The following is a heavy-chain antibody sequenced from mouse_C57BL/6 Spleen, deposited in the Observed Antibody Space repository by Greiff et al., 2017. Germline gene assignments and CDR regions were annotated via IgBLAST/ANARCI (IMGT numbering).Heavy chain of an antibody. D-gene: IGHD2-3*01. V-gene: IGHV3-6*01. CDR2: ISYDGSN. CDR3: ARGGYDGYTAWFAY. J-gene: IGHJ3*01. CDR1: GYSIASGYY. Sequence: EVKLEESGPGLVKPSQSLSLTCSVTGYSIASGYYWNWIRQFPGNKLEWMGYISYDGSNNYNPSLKNRISITRDTSKNQFFLKLNSMTTEDTATYYCARGGYDGYTAWFAYWGQGTLVTVSA.